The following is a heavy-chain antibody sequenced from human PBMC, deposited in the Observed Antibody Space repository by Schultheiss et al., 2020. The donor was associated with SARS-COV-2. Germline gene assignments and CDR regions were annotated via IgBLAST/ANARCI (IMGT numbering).Heavy chain of an antibody. J-gene: IGHJ4*02. CDR1: GGSFSGYY. CDR3: ARENYFDY. CDR2: IYYSGST. V-gene: IGHV4-59*12. Sequence: SETLSLTCAVYGGSFSGYYWSWIRQPPGKGLEWIGYIYYSGSTNYNPSLKSRVTISVDTSKNQFSLKLSSVTAADTAVYYCARENYFDYWGQGTLVTVSS.